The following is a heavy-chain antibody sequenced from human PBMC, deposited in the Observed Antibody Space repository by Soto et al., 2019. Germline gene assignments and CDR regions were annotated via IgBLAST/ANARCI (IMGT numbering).Heavy chain of an antibody. CDR2: VKDGGHT. Sequence: QVQLQQWGAGLLKPSETLSLNCAVTGGSLSGYYWSWIRQPPGKGLEWIGEVKDGGHTNYSPSLRGRVSISSDTSNNQFSLRLNSVTAADTGVYYCARGQEGVLATHWDQGSLVTVSS. CDR1: GGSLSGYY. CDR3: ARGQEGVLATH. V-gene: IGHV4-34*01. D-gene: IGHD5-12*01. J-gene: IGHJ4*02.